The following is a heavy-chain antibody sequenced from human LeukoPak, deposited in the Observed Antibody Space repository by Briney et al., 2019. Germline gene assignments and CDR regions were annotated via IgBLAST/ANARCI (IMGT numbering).Heavy chain of an antibody. CDR1: GGSISSYH. Sequence: SETLSLTCTVSGGSISSYHWSWIRQPPVKELEWIGYIYYSGGTNYNPSLKSRVTISVDTSKNQFSLKLSSVTAADTAVYYCARHEEYCSSTSYYFGAFDIWGQGTMVTVSS. D-gene: IGHD2-2*01. V-gene: IGHV4-59*08. CDR2: IYYSGGT. CDR3: ARHEEYCSSTSYYFGAFDI. J-gene: IGHJ3*02.